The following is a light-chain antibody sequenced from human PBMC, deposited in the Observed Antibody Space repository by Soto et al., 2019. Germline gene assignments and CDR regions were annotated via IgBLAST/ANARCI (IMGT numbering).Light chain of an antibody. J-gene: IGKJ4*01. Sequence: DIQMTQSPSSLSASVGDRVTITCRASQSISNYLNWYQQKPGKAPNLLIYAASSLQSGVPSRVSGSGSGTDFTLTISSLQPEDFATYYCQQSYNTPTFGGGTKVEIK. CDR2: AAS. CDR1: QSISNY. V-gene: IGKV1-39*01. CDR3: QQSYNTPT.